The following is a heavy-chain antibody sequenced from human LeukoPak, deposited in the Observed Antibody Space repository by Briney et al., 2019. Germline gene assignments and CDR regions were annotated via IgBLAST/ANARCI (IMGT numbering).Heavy chain of an antibody. CDR1: GFTVSSNY. J-gene: IGHJ4*02. V-gene: IGHV3-23*01. CDR2: ISGSGGST. CDR3: AKSRYADTFDYFDY. Sequence: GGSLRLSCAASGFTVSSNYMSWVRQAPGKGLEWVSAISGSGGSTYYADSVKGRFTISRDNSKNTLYLQMNSLRAEDTAVYYCAKSRYADTFDYFDYWGQGTLVTVSS. D-gene: IGHD1-1*01.